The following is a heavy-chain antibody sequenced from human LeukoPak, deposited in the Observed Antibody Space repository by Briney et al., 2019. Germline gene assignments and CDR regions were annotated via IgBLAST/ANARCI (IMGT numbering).Heavy chain of an antibody. CDR2: IYTSGST. CDR1: GGSISSASYY. D-gene: IGHD6-13*01. CDR3: AMRERLAAAFDY. Sequence: SETLSLTCTVTGGSISSASYYWSWIRQPTGKGLEWIGRIYTSGSTNYNPSLKSRVTISVDTSKNQFSLKLSSVTAADTAVYYCAMRERLAAAFDYWGQGTLVTVSS. V-gene: IGHV4-61*02. J-gene: IGHJ4*02.